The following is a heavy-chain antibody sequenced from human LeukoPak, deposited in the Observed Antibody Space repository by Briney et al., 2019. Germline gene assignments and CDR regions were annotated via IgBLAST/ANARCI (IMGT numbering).Heavy chain of an antibody. D-gene: IGHD1-26*01. V-gene: IGHV4-34*01. Sequence: PSETLSLTCTISGGSISGYYWSWIRQPPGKGLEWIGEINHSGSTNYNPSLKSRVTISVDTSKNQFSLKLSSVTAADTAVYYCARREEYFDYWGQGTLVTVSS. CDR3: ARREEYFDY. J-gene: IGHJ4*02. CDR1: GGSISGYY. CDR2: INHSGST.